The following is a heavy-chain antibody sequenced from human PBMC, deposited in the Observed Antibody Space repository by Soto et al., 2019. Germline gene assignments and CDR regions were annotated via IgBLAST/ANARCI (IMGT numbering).Heavy chain of an antibody. CDR2: INHSGST. D-gene: IGHD3-10*01. CDR1: GWSFSGYY. J-gene: IGHJ6*03. CDR3: ARHFRDYYGSGSYWGYYYYMDV. V-gene: IGHV4-34*01. Sequence: SETLSLTCAFYGWSFSGYYWSLIRQPPGKGLEWIGEINHSGSTNYNPSLKSRVTISVDTSKNQFSLKLSSVTAADTAVYYCARHFRDYYGSGSYWGYYYYMDVWGKGTTVTVSS.